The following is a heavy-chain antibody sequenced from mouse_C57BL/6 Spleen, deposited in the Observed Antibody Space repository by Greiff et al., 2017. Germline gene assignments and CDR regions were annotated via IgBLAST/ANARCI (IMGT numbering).Heavy chain of an antibody. CDR2: INPSSGYT. V-gene: IGHV1-7*01. CDR3: ATNIYYDAMDY. D-gene: IGHD2-1*01. Sequence: QVQLKQSGAELAKPGASVKLSCKASGYTFTSYWMHWVKQRPGQGLEWIGYINPSSGYTKYNQKFKDKAALTADKSSSTAYMQLSSLTYEDSAVYYCATNIYYDAMDYWGQGTSVTVSS. J-gene: IGHJ4*01. CDR1: GYTFTSYW.